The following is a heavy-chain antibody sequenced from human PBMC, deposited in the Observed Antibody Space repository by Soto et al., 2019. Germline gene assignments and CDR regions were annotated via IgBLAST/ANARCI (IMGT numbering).Heavy chain of an antibody. Sequence: NPSETLSLTCAVSGYSISSGYYWGWIRQPPGKGLEWIGSIYHSGSTYYNPSLKSRVTISVDTSKNQFSLKLSSVTAADTAVYYCAXRPVVPAAILGVGLFDPWGQGTQVTVSS. CDR1: GYSISSGYY. CDR2: IYHSGST. V-gene: IGHV4-38-2*01. CDR3: AXRPVVPAAILGVGLFDP. J-gene: IGHJ5*02. D-gene: IGHD2-2*01.